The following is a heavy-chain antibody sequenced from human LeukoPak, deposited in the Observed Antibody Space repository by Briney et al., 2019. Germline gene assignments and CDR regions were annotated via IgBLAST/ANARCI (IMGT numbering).Heavy chain of an antibody. Sequence: GGSLRLSCAASGFTVSSNYMSWVRQAPGKGLEWVSVIYSGGSTYYADSVKGRFTISRDNSKNTLYLQMNSLRAEDTAVYYCARDALNCGGDCYSPHDAFDIWGQGTMVTVSS. D-gene: IGHD2-21*02. V-gene: IGHV3-53*01. CDR2: IYSGGST. J-gene: IGHJ3*02. CDR3: ARDALNCGGDCYSPHDAFDI. CDR1: GFTVSSNY.